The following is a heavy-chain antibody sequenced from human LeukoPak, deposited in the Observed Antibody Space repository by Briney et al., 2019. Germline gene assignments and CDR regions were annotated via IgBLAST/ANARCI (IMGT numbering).Heavy chain of an antibody. CDR1: GGSIRSSSYY. D-gene: IGHD3-22*01. Sequence: SETLSLTCTVSGGSIRSSSYYWGWIRQPPGKGLEWIGSIYYSGSTYYNPPLKSRVTIFVDTSKNQFSLKLSSVTAADTAVYYCARQLRYYYDSSGYYFDYWGQGTLVTVSS. V-gene: IGHV4-39*01. CDR2: IYYSGST. J-gene: IGHJ4*02. CDR3: ARQLRYYYDSSGYYFDY.